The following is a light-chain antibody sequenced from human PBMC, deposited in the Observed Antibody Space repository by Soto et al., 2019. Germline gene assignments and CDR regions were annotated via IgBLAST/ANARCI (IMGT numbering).Light chain of an antibody. CDR1: SSDIGRYNY. J-gene: IGLJ1*01. CDR2: DVS. V-gene: IGLV2-14*03. Sequence: QSALTQPASVSASPGQPITISCTGTSSDIGRYNYVSWYQQYPGKAPKLILYDVSKRPSGVADRFAGSKSGNTASLTISGLQPEDEADYYCSSYKSSSTYLFGTGTKLTVL. CDR3: SSYKSSSTYL.